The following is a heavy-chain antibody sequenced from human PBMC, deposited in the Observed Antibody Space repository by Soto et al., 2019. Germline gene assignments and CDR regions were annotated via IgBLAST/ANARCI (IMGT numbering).Heavy chain of an antibody. Sequence: GGSLRLSCAASGFTFSSYGMHWVRQAPGKGLEWVAVIWYDGSNKYYADSVKGRFTISRDNSKNTLYLQMNSLRAEDTAVYYCARDRIVGPEEGGDYWGQGTLVTVSS. J-gene: IGHJ4*02. CDR3: ARDRIVGPEEGGDY. CDR2: IWYDGSNK. CDR1: GFTFSSYG. V-gene: IGHV3-33*01. D-gene: IGHD1-26*01.